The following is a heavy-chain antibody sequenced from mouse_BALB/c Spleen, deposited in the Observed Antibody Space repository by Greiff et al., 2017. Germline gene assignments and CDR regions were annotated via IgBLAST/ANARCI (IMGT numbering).Heavy chain of an antibody. J-gene: IGHJ4*01. CDR2: ISSGGSYT. D-gene: IGHD2-4*01. V-gene: IGHV5-6-4*01. Sequence: EVKLVESGGGLVKPGGSLKLSCAASGFTFSSYTMSWVRQTPEKRLEWVATISSGGSYTYYPDSVKGRFTISRDNAKNTLYLQMSSLKSEDTAMYYCTRDNYDYDGGYYAMDYWGQGTSVTVSS. CDR3: TRDNYDYDGGYYAMDY. CDR1: GFTFSSYT.